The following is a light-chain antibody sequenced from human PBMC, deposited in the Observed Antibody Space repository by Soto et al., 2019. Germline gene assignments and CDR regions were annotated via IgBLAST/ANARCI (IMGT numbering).Light chain of an antibody. J-gene: IGKJ5*01. CDR3: QQRNNWPPSIT. CDR2: DAS. V-gene: IGKV3-11*01. CDR1: QSVSSY. Sequence: EIVLTQSPATLSLSPGERATLSCRAGQSVSSYLAWYQQKPGQAPRLLIYDASNRATGIPARFSGSGSGTDFTLTISSLEPEDFAVYYCQQRNNWPPSITFGPGTRLEIK.